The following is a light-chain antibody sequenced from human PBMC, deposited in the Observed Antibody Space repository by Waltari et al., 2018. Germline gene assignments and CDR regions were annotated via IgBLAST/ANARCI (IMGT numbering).Light chain of an antibody. CDR2: GAS. V-gene: IGKV3-20*01. J-gene: IGKJ1*01. CDR1: ESVSRTV. Sequence: SCRVSESVSRTVAWYQQKPGQAPSLLIYGASIRATGIPDGFSGSGSGTDFSLTISRLEPEDFAVYYCQHYVTLPVTFGQGTKVEIK. CDR3: QHYVTLPVT.